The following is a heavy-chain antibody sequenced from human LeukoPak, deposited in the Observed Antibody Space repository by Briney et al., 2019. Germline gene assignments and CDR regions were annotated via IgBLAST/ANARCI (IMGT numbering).Heavy chain of an antibody. J-gene: IGHJ6*02. Sequence: SETLSLTCTVSGGSISSYYWSWIRQPPGKGLEWIGYIYFSGATNYNPSLKSRVTISVDTSKNQFSLKLSSVTAADSAVYYCAREDPQTKVPEGLDVWGQGTTVTVSS. CDR1: GGSISSYY. V-gene: IGHV4-59*01. CDR2: IYFSGAT. D-gene: IGHD4/OR15-4a*01. CDR3: AREDPQTKVPEGLDV.